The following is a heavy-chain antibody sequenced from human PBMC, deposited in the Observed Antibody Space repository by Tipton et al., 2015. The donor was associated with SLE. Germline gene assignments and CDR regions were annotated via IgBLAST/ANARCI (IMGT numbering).Heavy chain of an antibody. D-gene: IGHD1-14*01. CDR1: GFTFSSYE. J-gene: IGHJ6*02. CDR3: ASVQSAGTSWWENDYYGMDV. Sequence: SLRLSCAASGFTFSSYEMNWVRQAPGKGLEWVSYIYSDGSTYYADSVKGRFVISRDISKNTLYFQMNNLRTEDTAVYYCASVQSAGTSWWENDYYGMDVWGQGTTVIVAS. V-gene: IGHV3-53*05. CDR2: IYSDGST.